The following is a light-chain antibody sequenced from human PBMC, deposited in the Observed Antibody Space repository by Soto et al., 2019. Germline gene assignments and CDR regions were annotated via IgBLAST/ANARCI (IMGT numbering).Light chain of an antibody. CDR2: DVS. CDR1: QSVSSNY. CDR3: QQYGSSQT. J-gene: IGKJ1*01. V-gene: IGKV3-20*01. Sequence: DIVLTQSPGTLSLSPGERATLSCRSSQSVSSNYLAWYQQKPDQAPRLVIYDVSGRATGIPDRFSGSGSGTAFTLTISRLESEDSAVYYCQQYGSSQTFGQGTKVEIK.